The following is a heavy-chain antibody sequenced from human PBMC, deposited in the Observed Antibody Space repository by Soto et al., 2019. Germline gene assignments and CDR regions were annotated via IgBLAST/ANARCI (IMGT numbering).Heavy chain of an antibody. J-gene: IGHJ4*02. V-gene: IGHV4-59*01. CDR2: IFKTGST. D-gene: IGHD3-10*01. CDR1: GGSISGYC. Sequence: TSETLSLTCTVSGGSISGYCWSWIRQPPGKGLEWIGYIFKTGSTNYNPSLKSRLTISVDSSKNQFSLKLSSMTAADTAVYYCARAGYGSVSYFAYWGQGTPVTVSS. CDR3: ARAGYGSVSYFAY.